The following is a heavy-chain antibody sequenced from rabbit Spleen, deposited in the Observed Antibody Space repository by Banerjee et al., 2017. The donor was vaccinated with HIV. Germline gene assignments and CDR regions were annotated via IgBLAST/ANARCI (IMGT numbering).Heavy chain of an antibody. J-gene: IGHJ6*01. V-gene: IGHV1S45*01. Sequence: QEQLVESGGGLVKPGASLTLTCKASGFSFSNKAVMCWVRQAPGKGLEWIACIYTGSSGTTYYANWAKGRFTCSKTSSTTVTLQMTSLTAADTATYFCARDAGSSFSTYGMDLWGQGTLVTVS. CDR1: GFSFSNKAV. CDR2: IYTGSSGTT. CDR3: ARDAGSSFSTYGMDL. D-gene: IGHD8-1*01.